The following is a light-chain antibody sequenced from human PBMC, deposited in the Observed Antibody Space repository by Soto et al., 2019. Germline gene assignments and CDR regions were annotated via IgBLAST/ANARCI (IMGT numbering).Light chain of an antibody. J-gene: IGKJ4*01. CDR2: DAS. CDR3: QQRSTWPLT. V-gene: IGKV3-11*01. Sequence: EIVLTQSPATLALSPGERATLSCTASQSVSNYLGWYQQKPGQAPRLLIYDASNRATGIPAKFSGSGSGTDFTLTISSLEPEDFAVYYCQQRSTWPLTFGGGTKVEIK. CDR1: QSVSNY.